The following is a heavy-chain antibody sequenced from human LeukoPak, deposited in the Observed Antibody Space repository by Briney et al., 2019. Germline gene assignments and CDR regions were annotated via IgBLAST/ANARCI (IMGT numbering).Heavy chain of an antibody. J-gene: IGHJ6*02. CDR1: GGTFSSYA. D-gene: IGHD3-22*01. CDR3: ARAPYYYDSSGYYYYYYGMDV. V-gene: IGHV1-69*01. CDR2: IIPIFGTA. Sequence: GSSVKVSCKASGGTFSSYAISWVRQAPGQGLEWMGGIIPIFGTANYAQKFQGRVTITEDESTSTAYMELSSLRSEDTAVYYCARAPYYYDSSGYYYYYYGMDVWGQGTTVTVSS.